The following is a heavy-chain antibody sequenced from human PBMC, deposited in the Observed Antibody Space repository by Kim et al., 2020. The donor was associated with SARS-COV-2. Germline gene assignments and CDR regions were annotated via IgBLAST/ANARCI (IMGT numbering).Heavy chain of an antibody. D-gene: IGHD4-17*01. Sequence: GGSLRLSCAASGFSFATSWMTWVRQAPGKGLEWVARIRKEGRDKYYVDSVKGRFIISRDNARNSVFLQMNSLRAADTAIYYCASIDYGDSYWGQGTLVT. V-gene: IGHV3-7*05. CDR1: GFSFATSW. CDR3: ASIDYGDSY. J-gene: IGHJ4*02. CDR2: IRKEGRDK.